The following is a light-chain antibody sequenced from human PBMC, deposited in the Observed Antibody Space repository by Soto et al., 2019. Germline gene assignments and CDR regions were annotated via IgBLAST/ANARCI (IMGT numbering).Light chain of an antibody. V-gene: IGLV2-11*01. CDR2: DVS. J-gene: IGLJ7*01. CDR3: CSYAGTYTFV. Sequence: QSVLTQPRSVSGSPGQSVTISCTGTSSDVGGYSYVSWYQQHPGKAPKVMIYDVSKRPSGVRDRFSGSKSGNTASLTISGLQAEDEADYYCCSYAGTYTFVFGSGTQLTVL. CDR1: SSDVGGYSY.